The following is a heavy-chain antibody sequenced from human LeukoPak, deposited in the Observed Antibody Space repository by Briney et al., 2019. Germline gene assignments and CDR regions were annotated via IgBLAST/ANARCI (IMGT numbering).Heavy chain of an antibody. CDR1: GFTFSSYA. CDR2: ISYDGSNK. J-gene: IGHJ4*02. D-gene: IGHD3-22*01. V-gene: IGHV3-30*03. Sequence: GGSLRLSCAASGFTFSSYAMHCVRQAPGKGLEWVAIISYDGSNKYYADSVKGRFTISRDNSKNTLYLQMNSLRTEDTAVYYCARGESSVSQYYYDSSGYYDYWGQGTLVTVSS. CDR3: ARGESSVSQYYYDSSGYYDY.